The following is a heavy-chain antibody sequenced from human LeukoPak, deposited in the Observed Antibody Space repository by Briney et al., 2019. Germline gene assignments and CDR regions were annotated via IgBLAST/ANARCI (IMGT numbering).Heavy chain of an antibody. Sequence: SETLSLTCTVSGGSISSYYWSWIRQPPGKGLEWIGYIYYSGSTNYNPSLKSRVTISVDTSKNQFSLKLSSVTAADTAVYSCRGSSWNGFDYWGQGTLVTVSS. D-gene: IGHD6-13*01. CDR2: IYYSGST. CDR1: GGSISSYY. V-gene: IGHV4-59*01. CDR3: RGSSWNGFDY. J-gene: IGHJ4*02.